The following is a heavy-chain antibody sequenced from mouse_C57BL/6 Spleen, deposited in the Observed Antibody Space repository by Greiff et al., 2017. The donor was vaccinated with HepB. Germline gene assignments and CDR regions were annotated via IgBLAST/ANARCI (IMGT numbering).Heavy chain of an antibody. Sequence: EVQGVESGGGLVKPGGSLKLSCAASGFTFSDYGMHWVRQAPEKGLEWVAYISSGSSTIYYADTVKGRFTFSRDNAKNTLLLQMTSLRSEDTAMYYCARQTVVATGYFDCWGQGTTLTVSS. D-gene: IGHD1-1*01. J-gene: IGHJ2*01. CDR2: ISSGSSTI. CDR3: ARQTVVATGYFDC. V-gene: IGHV5-17*01. CDR1: GFTFSDYG.